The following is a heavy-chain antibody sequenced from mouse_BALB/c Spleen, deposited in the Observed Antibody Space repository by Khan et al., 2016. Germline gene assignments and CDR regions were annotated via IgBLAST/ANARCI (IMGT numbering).Heavy chain of an antibody. Sequence: VQLQQPGAELVRPGALVKLSCKASGFNIKDYYMHWVKQRPEQGLEWIGWIDPENGNTIYDPKLQGKASITADTSSNTAYLQLSNLTTEDTAVDYCASDSSGYNYWGQGTTLTVSS. CDR1: GFNIKDYY. V-gene: IGHV14-1*02. CDR3: ASDSSGYNY. CDR2: IDPENGNT. J-gene: IGHJ2*01. D-gene: IGHD3-2*01.